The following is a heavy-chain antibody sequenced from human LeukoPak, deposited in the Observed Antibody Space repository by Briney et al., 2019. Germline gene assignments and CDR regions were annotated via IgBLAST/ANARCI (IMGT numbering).Heavy chain of an antibody. V-gene: IGHV1-3*01. CDR1: GFTFTTYT. CDR2: INAANGNT. CDR3: AREGGHYYDSTVPFDY. J-gene: IGHJ4*02. Sequence: ASVKVSCKTSGFTFTTYTMHWVRQAPGQRLEWMGWINAANGNTQYSQKFQGRVTITRDTSASTAYMELSSLRSEDTAVYYCAREGGHYYDSTVPFDYWGQGTLVTVSS. D-gene: IGHD3-22*01.